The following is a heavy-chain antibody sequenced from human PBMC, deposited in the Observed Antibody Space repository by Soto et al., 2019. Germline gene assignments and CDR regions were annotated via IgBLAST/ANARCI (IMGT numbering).Heavy chain of an antibody. CDR2: INPSGGST. D-gene: IGHD6-19*01. V-gene: IGHV1-46*01. Sequence: QVQLVQSGAEVKKPGASVKVSCKASGYTFTSYYMHWVRQAPGQGLEWMGIINPSGGSTSYAQKFQGRVTMTRDTSTSTVYMELSSLRSEDTAVYYCAREVLGYSSGHRDWFDPWGQGTLVTVSS. CDR3: AREVLGYSSGHRDWFDP. CDR1: GYTFTSYY. J-gene: IGHJ5*02.